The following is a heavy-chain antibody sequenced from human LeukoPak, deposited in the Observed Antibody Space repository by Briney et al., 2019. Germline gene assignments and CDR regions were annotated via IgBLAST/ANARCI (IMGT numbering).Heavy chain of an antibody. J-gene: IGHJ4*02. CDR3: ARVYSSSSAFDY. D-gene: IGHD6-6*01. CDR2: ISYDGSNK. V-gene: IGHV3-30-3*01. Sequence: GGSLRLSCAASRFTFSGYPIHWVRQAPGKGLEWVAVISYDGSNKYYADSVKGRFTISRDNSKNTLYLQMNSLRAEDTAVYYCARVYSSSSAFDYWGQGTLVTVSS. CDR1: RFTFSGYP.